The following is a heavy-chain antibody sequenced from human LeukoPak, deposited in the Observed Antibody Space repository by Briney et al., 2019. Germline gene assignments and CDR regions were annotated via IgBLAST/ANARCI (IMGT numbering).Heavy chain of an antibody. V-gene: IGHV4-59*01. Sequence: SETLSLTCTVSGGSISTYYWSWIRQPPGKGLEWIGYIYYSGNSNYNPSLKSRVTISVDTSKNQFSLKLSSVTAADTAVYYCARGGSGISNAFDIWGQGTMVTVSS. CDR3: ARGGSGISNAFDI. CDR2: IYYSGNS. D-gene: IGHD3-10*01. CDR1: GGSISTYY. J-gene: IGHJ3*02.